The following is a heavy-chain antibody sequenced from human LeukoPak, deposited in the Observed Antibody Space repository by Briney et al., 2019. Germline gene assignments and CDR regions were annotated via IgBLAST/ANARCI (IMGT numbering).Heavy chain of an antibody. CDR1: GFTFSSYA. J-gene: IGHJ3*02. CDR2: ISGSGGST. Sequence: GRSLRLSCAASGFTFSSYAMSWVRQAPGKGLEWVSGISGSGGSTYYADSVKGRFTISRDNSKNTLYLQMNSLRAEDTAVYYCANLRRNQGFWSGYDAFDIWGQGTMVTVSS. CDR3: ANLRRNQGFWSGYDAFDI. D-gene: IGHD3-3*01. V-gene: IGHV3-23*01.